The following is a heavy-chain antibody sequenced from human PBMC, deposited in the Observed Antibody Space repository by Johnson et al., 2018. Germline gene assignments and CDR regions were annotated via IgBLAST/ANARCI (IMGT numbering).Heavy chain of an antibody. CDR2: ISHNGSDK. CDR3: ARVNGSFSDCSVYSYSGLDF. V-gene: IGHV3-30*03. Sequence: VQLLESGGGVVQPGRSRRLSCGASRFSFSSYGMHWVRQAPGRGLEWVTLISHNGSDKYYSDSVKGRFTISRDNSKNMLYLQMNSLRAEDTAVFHCARVNGSFSDCSVYSYSGLDFWGQGTKVTVSS. J-gene: IGHJ3*01. CDR1: RFSFSSYG. D-gene: IGHD3-22*01.